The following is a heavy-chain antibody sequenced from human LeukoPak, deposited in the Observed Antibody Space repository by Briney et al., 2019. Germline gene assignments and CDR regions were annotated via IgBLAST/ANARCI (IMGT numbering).Heavy chain of an antibody. CDR2: INQSGSP. V-gene: IGHV4-34*01. CDR3: ARGREMATIRETLDRDY. Sequence: SETLSLTCAVYGGSFSGYYWSWIRQPPGKGLEWIGEINQSGSPNYNPSLKSRVTISVATSKNQFSLKLSSVTAADTAVYYCARGREMATIRETLDRDYWGQGTLVTVSS. D-gene: IGHD5-24*01. J-gene: IGHJ4*02. CDR1: GGSFSGYY.